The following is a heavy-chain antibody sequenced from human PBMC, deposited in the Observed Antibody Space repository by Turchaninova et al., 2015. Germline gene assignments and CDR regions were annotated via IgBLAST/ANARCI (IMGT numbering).Heavy chain of an antibody. Sequence: QVQLVESGGGVVQPGMSLRLSCAASGFTFSSFGMHWVRQAPGKGLEWVAAISMDGNKKDYADSVKGRFTISRDNTKNIGYLQMSSLRVEETALYYCAKRGYISGWNLGSWGQGTLVTVSS. V-gene: IGHV3-30*18. CDR3: AKRGYISGWNLGS. CDR2: ISMDGNKK. J-gene: IGHJ4*02. CDR1: GFTFSSFG. D-gene: IGHD6-19*01.